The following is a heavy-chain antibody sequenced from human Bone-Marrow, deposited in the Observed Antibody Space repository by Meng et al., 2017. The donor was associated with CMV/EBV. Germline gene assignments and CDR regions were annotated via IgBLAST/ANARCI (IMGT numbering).Heavy chain of an antibody. CDR3: AKTSGGVSEGPDY. J-gene: IGHJ4*02. Sequence: GGSLRLSCAASGFSVTSNYMSWVRQAPGKGLEWVSIIYTSGNTHYAVSVKGRFTIPRDNFKNTVYLQMNSLRAEDTAVYNCAKTSGGVSEGPDYWGQGTLVTVSS. CDR1: GFSVTSNY. D-gene: IGHD3-16*01. V-gene: IGHV3-53*01. CDR2: IYTSGNT.